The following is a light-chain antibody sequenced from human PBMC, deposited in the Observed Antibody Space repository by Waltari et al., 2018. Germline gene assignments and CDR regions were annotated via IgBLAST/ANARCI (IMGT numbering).Light chain of an antibody. CDR3: HSYATDLTQV. J-gene: IGLJ3*02. CDR2: CAN. Sequence: QSVLTQPPSVSGAPGQTVTISCTGSDSNFGGRYGFHWYQFCRGTAPRLLIFCANNRPAGVPERFSASKSGASASLTISGLRTEDEAIYYCHSYATDLTQVFGGGTRLTVL. V-gene: IGLV1-40*01. CDR1: DSNFGGRYG.